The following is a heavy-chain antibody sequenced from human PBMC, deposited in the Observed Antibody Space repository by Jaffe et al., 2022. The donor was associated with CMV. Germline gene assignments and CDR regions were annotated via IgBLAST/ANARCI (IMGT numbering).Heavy chain of an antibody. V-gene: IGHV3-48*02. CDR3: ARDRGDSGYDWGFGDY. Sequence: EVQLVESGGGLVQPGGSLRLSCAASGFTFSSYSMNWVRQAPGKGLEWVSYISSSSSTIYYADSVKGRFTISRDNAKNSLYLQMNSLRDEDTAVYYCARDRGDSGYDWGFGDYWGQGTLVTVSS. D-gene: IGHD5-12*01. CDR2: ISSSSSTI. J-gene: IGHJ4*02. CDR1: GFTFSSYS.